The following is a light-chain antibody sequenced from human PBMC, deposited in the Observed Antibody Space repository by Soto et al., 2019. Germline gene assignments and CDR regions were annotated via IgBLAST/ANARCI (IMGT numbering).Light chain of an antibody. CDR3: SSFTSSTTRV. CDR1: SSDVGGYDY. V-gene: IGLV2-14*01. Sequence: QSVLTQPASVSGSPGQSITISCTGSSSDVGGYDYVSWYQQYPGKAPKLMIYDVSNRPSGVSNRFSGSKSGNTASLTIPGLQADDEADYYCSSFTSSTTRVFGTGTKVTVL. J-gene: IGLJ1*01. CDR2: DVS.